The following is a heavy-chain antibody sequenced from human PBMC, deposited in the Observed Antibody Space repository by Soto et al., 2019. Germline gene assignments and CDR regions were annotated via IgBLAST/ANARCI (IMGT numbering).Heavy chain of an antibody. D-gene: IGHD2-8*01. V-gene: IGHV1-58*01. CDR2: IVVGSGNT. J-gene: IGHJ6*02. Sequence: SVKVSCKASGFTFTSSAVQWVRQARGQRLEWIGWIVVGSGNTNYAQKFQERVTITRDMSTSTAYMELSSLRSEDTAVYYCAADQDIVLMVPQCVWGQGTTVTVSS. CDR1: GFTFTSSA. CDR3: AADQDIVLMVPQCV.